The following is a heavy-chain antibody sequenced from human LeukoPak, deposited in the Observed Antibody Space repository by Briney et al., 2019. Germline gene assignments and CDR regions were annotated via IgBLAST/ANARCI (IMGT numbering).Heavy chain of an antibody. J-gene: IGHJ4*02. V-gene: IGHV4-39*01. Sequence: SETLSLTCTVSGGSISSSSYYWGWIRQPPGKGPEWIGSIYYSGSTYYNPSLKSRVTISVDTSKNQFSLKLSSVTAADTAVYYCARETVRDYFDYWGQGTLVTVSS. CDR2: IYYSGST. CDR3: ARETVRDYFDY. CDR1: GGSISSSSYY.